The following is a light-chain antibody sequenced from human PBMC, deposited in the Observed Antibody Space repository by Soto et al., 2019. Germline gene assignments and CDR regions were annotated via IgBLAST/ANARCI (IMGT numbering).Light chain of an antibody. V-gene: IGKV3-11*01. Sequence: EIALTQSPATLSLSPGERATLSCRASQSVKTFLVWYQQRPGQAPRVLIYAASNRATCIPARFSGSGSGTDFTLTISSLEPADDALYYCQQRSNWPPITFGQGTRLEI. CDR1: QSVKTF. CDR2: AAS. CDR3: QQRSNWPPIT. J-gene: IGKJ5*01.